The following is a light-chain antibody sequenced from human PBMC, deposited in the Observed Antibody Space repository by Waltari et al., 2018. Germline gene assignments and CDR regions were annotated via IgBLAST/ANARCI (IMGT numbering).Light chain of an antibody. J-gene: IGKJ2*01. CDR3: QRTYNAPYT. CDR1: QSLLHSDGKTH. V-gene: IGKV2D-29*01. CDR2: EVS. Sequence: DVVMTQTPLALSVTPGQPASISCKSSQSLLHSDGKTHLYWYLQKPGQPPQLLIYEVSNRFSGVPDRFSGSGSGTDFTLKISRVEAEDVATYYGQRTYNAPYTFGQGTKLEIK.